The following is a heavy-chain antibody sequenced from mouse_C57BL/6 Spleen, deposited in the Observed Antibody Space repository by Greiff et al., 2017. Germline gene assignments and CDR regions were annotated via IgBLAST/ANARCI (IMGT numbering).Heavy chain of an antibody. CDR3: ARAGDYDAWFAY. CDR2: IDPSDSYT. Sequence: VQLQQPGAELVRPGTSVKLSCKASGYTFTSYWMHWVKQRPGQGLEWIGVIDPSDSYTNYNQKFKGKATLTVDTSSSTAYMQLSSLTSEDSAVYNCARAGDYDAWFAYWGQGTLVTVSA. CDR1: GYTFTSYW. D-gene: IGHD2-4*01. J-gene: IGHJ3*01. V-gene: IGHV1-59*01.